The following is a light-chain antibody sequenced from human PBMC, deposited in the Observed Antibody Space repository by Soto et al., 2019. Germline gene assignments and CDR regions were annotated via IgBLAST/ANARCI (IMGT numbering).Light chain of an antibody. V-gene: IGLV2-14*01. J-gene: IGLJ1*01. CDR3: VSYTSSSTLYV. Sequence: QSVLTQPASVSGSPGQSITISCTGTSSDVGGSNSVSWYQQHSGKAPTLIIYEVRHRPSGVSNPFSGSKSGNSASLTISGLQAEDEADYYCVSYTSSSTLYVFGTGTKVTVL. CDR2: EVR. CDR1: SSDVGGSNS.